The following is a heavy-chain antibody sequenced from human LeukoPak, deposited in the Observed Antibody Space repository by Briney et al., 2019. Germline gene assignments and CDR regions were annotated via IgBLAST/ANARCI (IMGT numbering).Heavy chain of an antibody. Sequence: SQTLPLTCTVSGGSISSGGYYYSWIRQHPGKGLEWIGYIYYSGSTYFHPSLKGRVTISVDTSKNQFSLNLSSVTAADAAVYYCAREGSGGTHYFNHWGQGTLVTVSS. V-gene: IGHV4-31*03. CDR1: GGSISSGGYY. D-gene: IGHD2-15*01. J-gene: IGHJ1*01. CDR2: IYYSGST. CDR3: AREGSGGTHYFNH.